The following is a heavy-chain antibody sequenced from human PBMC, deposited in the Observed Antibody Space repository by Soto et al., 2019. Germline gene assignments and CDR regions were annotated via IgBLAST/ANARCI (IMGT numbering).Heavy chain of an antibody. CDR1: GGSISSSSYY. CDR3: ARDFMTTSYYGMDV. J-gene: IGHJ6*02. D-gene: IGHD4-4*01. V-gene: IGHV4-39*02. Sequence: SETLSLTCTVSGGSISSSSYYWGWIRQPPGKGLEWIGSIYYSGSTYYNPSLKSRVTISVDTSKNQFSLKLSSVTAADTAVYYCARDFMTTSYYGMDVWGQGTTVTVSS. CDR2: IYYSGST.